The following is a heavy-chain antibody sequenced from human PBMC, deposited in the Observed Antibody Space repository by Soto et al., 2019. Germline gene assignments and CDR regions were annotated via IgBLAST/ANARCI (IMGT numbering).Heavy chain of an antibody. J-gene: IGHJ4*02. CDR3: ARRSGSRDPDTGGYSTFDY. D-gene: IGHD3-22*01. CDR2: ISSDTSYI. CDR1: GFTFSTST. Sequence: EVQLVESGGGLVKPGGSLRLSCAASGFTFSTSTMNWVRRAPGKGLEWVASISSDTSYIYYADSAKGRFTISRDNADNSPYLQMNSLRVDNTAVYYCARRSGSRDPDTGGYSTFDYWGQGTLVTVSS. V-gene: IGHV3-21*02.